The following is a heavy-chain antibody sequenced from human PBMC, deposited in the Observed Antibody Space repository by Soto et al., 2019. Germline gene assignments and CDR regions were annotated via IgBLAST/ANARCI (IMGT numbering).Heavy chain of an antibody. V-gene: IGHV3-74*01. CDR1: GFTFSNYW. CDR2: INSDGSSI. D-gene: IGHD2-2*01. J-gene: IGHJ6*02. CDR3: ARDQRSTRYGMDV. Sequence: EVQLVESGGGLVQPGGSLRLSCADSGFTFSNYWMHWVRQAPGKGLVWVSRINSDGSSITYADSVKGRFTISRDNAKNTLYLQMNSLRAEDTDVYYCARDQRSTRYGMDVWGQGTTVTVFS.